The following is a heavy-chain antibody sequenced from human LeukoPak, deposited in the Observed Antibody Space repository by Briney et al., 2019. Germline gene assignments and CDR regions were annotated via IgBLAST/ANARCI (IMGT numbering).Heavy chain of an antibody. CDR2: IYYSGST. CDR3: ARVSPTVTNLGAFDI. J-gene: IGHJ3*02. D-gene: IGHD4-17*01. Sequence: PSETLSLTCTVSGGSISSDYWSWIRQPPGKGLEWIGYIYYSGSTNYNPSLKSRVTISIDTSKHRFSLKLTSVTPADTAVYYCARVSPTVTNLGAFDIWGQGTMVTVSS. V-gene: IGHV4-59*01. CDR1: GGSISSDY.